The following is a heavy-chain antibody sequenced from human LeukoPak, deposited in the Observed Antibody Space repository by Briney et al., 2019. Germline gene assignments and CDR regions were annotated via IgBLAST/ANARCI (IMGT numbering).Heavy chain of an antibody. CDR3: ARDHYYYGSGTTGYGMDV. V-gene: IGHV1-18*04. Sequence: ASVKVSCKASGYTFISYGISWVRQAPGQGLEWMGWISADNGNTNFAQNLQGRVTMTTDTSTSTAYMELRSLKSDDTAVYYCARDHYYYGSGTTGYGMDVWGKGTTATVSS. J-gene: IGHJ6*04. CDR1: GYTFISYG. CDR2: ISADNGNT. D-gene: IGHD3-10*01.